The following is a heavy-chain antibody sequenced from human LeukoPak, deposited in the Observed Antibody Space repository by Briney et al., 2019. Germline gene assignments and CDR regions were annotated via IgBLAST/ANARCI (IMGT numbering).Heavy chain of an antibody. CDR2: IYTTGST. CDR1: GGSISSGSYY. V-gene: IGHV4-61*02. J-gene: IGHJ5*02. Sequence: PSQTLSLTCTVSGGSISSGSYYWSWIRQPAGKELEWIGRIYTTGSTNYNPSLKSRVTISVDTSKNQFSLKLSSVTAADTAVYYCARGYYGSGSFPFDPWGQGTLVTVSS. CDR3: ARGYYGSGSFPFDP. D-gene: IGHD3-10*01.